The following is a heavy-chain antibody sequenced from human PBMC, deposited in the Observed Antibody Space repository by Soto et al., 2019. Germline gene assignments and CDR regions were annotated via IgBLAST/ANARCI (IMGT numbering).Heavy chain of an antibody. CDR1: GGSMISYY. J-gene: IGHJ4*02. D-gene: IGHD3-10*01. CDR2: IYYAGST. CDR3: ARDQKGAGNYYTRYFYE. Sequence: SGTLSLTCTGSGGSMISYYWSWIRQPPVRGLEWIGVIYYAGSTKYNPSLNSRVTISVDTSKNQFSLTVTSVTAADTAVYYCARDQKGAGNYYTRYFYEWGQGNLVPVSS. V-gene: IGHV4-59*12.